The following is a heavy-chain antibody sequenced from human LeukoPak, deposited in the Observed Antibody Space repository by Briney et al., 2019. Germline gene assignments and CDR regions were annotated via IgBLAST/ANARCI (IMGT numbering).Heavy chain of an antibody. Sequence: GGSLRLSCAASGFTFRSYDMHSVRQTPGRGLEWVSAIGIAGDTHYPDSVKGRFTISRENAKNSMYLQMNSLKDGDTAVYYCVRGGIQVSGIDAFDIWGQGTMVTVSS. CDR3: VRGGIQVSGIDAFDI. J-gene: IGHJ3*02. V-gene: IGHV3-13*01. CDR2: IGIAGDT. CDR1: GFTFRSYD. D-gene: IGHD5/OR15-5a*01.